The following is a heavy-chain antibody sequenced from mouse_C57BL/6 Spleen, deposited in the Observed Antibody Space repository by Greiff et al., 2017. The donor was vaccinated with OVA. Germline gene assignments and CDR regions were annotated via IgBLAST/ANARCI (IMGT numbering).Heavy chain of an antibody. V-gene: IGHV1-69*01. CDR2: IDPSDSYT. D-gene: IGHD1-1*01. CDR3: ARRDGSSSAWLAY. CDR1: GYTFTSYW. Sequence: QVQLQQPGAELVMPGASVKLSCKASGYTFTSYWMHWVKQRPGQGLEWIGEIDPSDSYTNYNQKFKGKSTLTVDKSSSTAYMQLSSLTSEDSAVYYCARRDGSSSAWLAYWGQGTRVTVSA. J-gene: IGHJ3*01.